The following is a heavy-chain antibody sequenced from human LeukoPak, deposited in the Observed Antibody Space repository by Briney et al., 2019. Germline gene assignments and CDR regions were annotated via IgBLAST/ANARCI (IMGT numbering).Heavy chain of an antibody. CDR3: ARWMIVEEYFQH. J-gene: IGHJ1*01. CDR2: INHSGST. CDR1: GGSFSGYY. V-gene: IGHV4-34*01. D-gene: IGHD3-16*02. Sequence: SETLSLTCAVYGGSFSGYYWSWIRQPPGKGLEWIGEINHSGSTNYNPPLKSRVTISVDTSKNQFSLKLSSVTAADTAVYYCARWMIVEEYFQHWGQGTLVTVSS.